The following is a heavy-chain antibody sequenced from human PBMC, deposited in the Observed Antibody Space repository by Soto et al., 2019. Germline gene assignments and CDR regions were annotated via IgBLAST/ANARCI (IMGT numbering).Heavy chain of an antibody. CDR1: DDSINSDKFY. CDR2: IYYRGNA. J-gene: IGHJ4*02. CDR3: ARLEGLATISYYFDF. V-gene: IGHV4-39*01. Sequence: HLQLQESGPGLVKPSETLSLMCSVSDDSINSDKFYWGWIRQPPGKGLEWIGSIYYRGNAYYNPSLQTRVTISLDKPKSQCSLKRNSVTAAASAVYFCARLEGLATISYYFDFWGPGALVTVSS. D-gene: IGHD3-9*01.